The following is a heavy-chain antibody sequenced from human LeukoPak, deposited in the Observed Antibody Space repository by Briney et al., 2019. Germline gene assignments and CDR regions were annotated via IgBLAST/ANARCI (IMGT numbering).Heavy chain of an antibody. J-gene: IGHJ4*02. D-gene: IGHD4-23*01. CDR3: ARGGKATVVTM. Sequence: SETLSLTCTVSGGSINSYYWTWIRQSAGKGLEWIGRMYSSGSTNYNPSLKSRVSMSVDTFKNQFSVKLTSVTAADTAVYYCARGGKATVVTMWGQGILVTVSS. CDR2: MYSSGST. CDR1: GGSINSYY. V-gene: IGHV4-4*07.